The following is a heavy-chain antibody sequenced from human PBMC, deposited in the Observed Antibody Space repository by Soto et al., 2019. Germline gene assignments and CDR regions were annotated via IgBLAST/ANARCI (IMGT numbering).Heavy chain of an antibody. J-gene: IGHJ4*02. CDR1: GFTFSSYS. CDR2: ISSSSSYI. Sequence: GGSLRLSCAASGFTFSSYSMNWVRQAPGKGLEWVSSISSSSSYIYYADSVKGRFTISRDNAKNSLYLQMNSLRAEDTAVYYCASPYYYDSSGPGAYGYWGQGTLVTVS. V-gene: IGHV3-21*01. CDR3: ASPYYYDSSGPGAYGY. D-gene: IGHD3-22*01.